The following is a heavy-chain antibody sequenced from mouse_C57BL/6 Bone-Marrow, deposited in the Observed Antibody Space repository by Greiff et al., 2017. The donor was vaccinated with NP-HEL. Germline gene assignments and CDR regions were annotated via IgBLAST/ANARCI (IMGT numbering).Heavy chain of an antibody. CDR3: ARRGYYYGSDYFDY. CDR1: GIDFSRYW. Sequence: DVKLQESGGGLVQPGGSLKLSCAASGIDFSRYWMSWVRRAPGKGLEWIGEINPDSSTINYAPSLKDKFIISRDNAKNTLYLQMSKVRSEDTALYYCARRGYYYGSDYFDYWGQGTTLTVSS. CDR2: INPDSSTI. V-gene: IGHV4-1*01. D-gene: IGHD1-1*01. J-gene: IGHJ2*01.